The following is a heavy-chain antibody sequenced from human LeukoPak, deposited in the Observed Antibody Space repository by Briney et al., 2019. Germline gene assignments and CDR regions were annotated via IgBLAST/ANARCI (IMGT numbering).Heavy chain of an antibody. CDR1: RFTFSSYA. J-gene: IGHJ4*02. Sequence: GGSLRLSCAASRFTFSSYAMSWVRQAPGKGLEWVSAISGSGGVTYYADSVKGRFTISRDNSNNTLYLQMNSLRAEDTAVYYCAKLLDRYSSGWYLSSRWGQGTLVTVSS. V-gene: IGHV3-23*01. D-gene: IGHD6-19*01. CDR2: ISGSGGVT. CDR3: AKLLDRYSSGWYLSSR.